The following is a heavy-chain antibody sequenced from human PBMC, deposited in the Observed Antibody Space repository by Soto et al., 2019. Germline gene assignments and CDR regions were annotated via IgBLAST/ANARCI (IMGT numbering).Heavy chain of an antibody. CDR1: GFTFSSHG. J-gene: IGHJ1*01. D-gene: IGHD1-26*01. V-gene: IGHV3-30*03. CDR3: ASRVPHGTYGTYGAPYFQH. Sequence: GGSLRLSCAASGFTFSSHGMHWVRQAPGKGLEWVAVISFDGINKYYADSVKGRFTISRDNSKNTLYLQMNSLKTEDTAVYYCASRVPHGTYGTYGAPYFQHWGQGALVTVSS. CDR2: ISFDGINK.